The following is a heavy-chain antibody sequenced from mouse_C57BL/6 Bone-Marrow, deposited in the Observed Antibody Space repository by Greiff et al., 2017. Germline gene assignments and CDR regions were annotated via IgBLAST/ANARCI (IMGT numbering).Heavy chain of an antibody. V-gene: IGHV1-77*01. D-gene: IGHD2-5*01. CDR3: ARRTYYSNYYFDY. Sequence: VQLQQSGAELVKPGASVKISCKASGYTFTDYYINWVKQRPGQGLEWIGKIGPGSGSTYYNERFKGKANLTADKSSSTAYLQLSSLTSEDSAVYFCARRTYYSNYYFDYWGQGTTLTVSS. CDR2: IGPGSGST. CDR1: GYTFTDYY. J-gene: IGHJ2*01.